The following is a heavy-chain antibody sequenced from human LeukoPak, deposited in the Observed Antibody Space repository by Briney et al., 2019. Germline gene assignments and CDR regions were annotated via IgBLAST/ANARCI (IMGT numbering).Heavy chain of an antibody. V-gene: IGHV3-7*01. CDR3: ARAVGGFDWLGYYYYYGMDV. J-gene: IGHJ6*02. CDR1: GFTLSSYW. D-gene: IGHD3-9*01. Sequence: GGSLRLSCAASGFTLSSYWMSWVRQAPGKGLEGVTNIKQDGSEKYYVDSVKGRFTISRDNAKNSLYLQINSLRAEDTAVYYCARAVGGFDWLGYYYYYGMDVWGQGTTVTVSS. CDR2: IKQDGSEK.